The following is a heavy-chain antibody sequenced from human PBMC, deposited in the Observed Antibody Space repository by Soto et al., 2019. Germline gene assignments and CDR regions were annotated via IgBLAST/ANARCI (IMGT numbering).Heavy chain of an antibody. Sequence: SVKVSCKASGGTFSSYAISWVRQAPGQGLEWMGGIIPIFGTANYAQKFQGRVTITADESTSTAYMELSSLRSEDTAVYYCARVRGAYFPCFDTWGQGTLVTVSS. CDR1: GGTFSSYA. V-gene: IGHV1-69*13. CDR3: ARVRGAYFPCFDT. D-gene: IGHD4-17*01. CDR2: IIPIFGTA. J-gene: IGHJ5*02.